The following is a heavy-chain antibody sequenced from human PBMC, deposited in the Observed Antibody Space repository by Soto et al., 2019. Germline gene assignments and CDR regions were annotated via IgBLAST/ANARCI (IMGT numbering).Heavy chain of an antibody. Sequence: GGSLRLSCAASGFNFPGYDMSWVRQAPGKSLESVSLSTYSGASTYYADSVKGRFTIFRDTSKSTLYLQMDSLRVEDTAVYYCARWTWIGEYHFYDYWGQGTLVTVSS. CDR2: STYSGAST. D-gene: IGHD3-10*01. V-gene: IGHV3-23*01. CDR1: GFNFPGYD. CDR3: ARWTWIGEYHFYDY. J-gene: IGHJ4*02.